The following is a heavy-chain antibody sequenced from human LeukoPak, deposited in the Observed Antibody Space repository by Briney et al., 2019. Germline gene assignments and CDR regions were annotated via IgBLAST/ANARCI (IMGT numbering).Heavy chain of an antibody. CDR2: ISAYNGNT. Sequence: ASVKVSCKASGYTFTSYGISWVRQAPGQGLEWMGWISAYNGNTNYAQKLQGRVTMTTDTSTSTAYMELGSLRSDDTAVYYCARVNYYDSSGYLRGRDWFDLWGQGTLVTVSS. D-gene: IGHD3-22*01. J-gene: IGHJ5*02. CDR3: ARVNYYDSSGYLRGRDWFDL. V-gene: IGHV1-18*01. CDR1: GYTFTSYG.